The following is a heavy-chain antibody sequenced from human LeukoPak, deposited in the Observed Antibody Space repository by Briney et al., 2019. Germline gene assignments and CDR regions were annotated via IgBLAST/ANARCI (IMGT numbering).Heavy chain of an antibody. CDR2: IYTSGST. CDR3: ARQTILRYFDWSTYGGSSDY. D-gene: IGHD3-9*01. CDR1: GGSISSY. V-gene: IGHV4-4*07. Sequence: PSETLSLTCTVSGGSISSYWSWIRQPAGKGLEWIGRIYTSGSTNYNPSLKSRVTISVDTSKNQFSLKLSSVTAADTAVYYCARQTILRYFDWSTYGGSSDYWGQGTLVTVSS. J-gene: IGHJ4*02.